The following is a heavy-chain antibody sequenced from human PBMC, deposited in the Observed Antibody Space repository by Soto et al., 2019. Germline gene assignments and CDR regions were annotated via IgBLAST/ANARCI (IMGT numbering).Heavy chain of an antibody. D-gene: IGHD2-8*01. Sequence: VQLQESGPGLVNPSGTLSLTCAVSGGSISSNNWWSWVRQPPGKGLEWIGEIFHDGSVNYNPSLSGQVTISVDKSNNQVSLNLNSVTAADTALYYCARVMDGPTYLPSGLDYWGQGTLVTVSS. CDR2: IFHDGSV. CDR1: GGSISSNNW. J-gene: IGHJ4*02. V-gene: IGHV4-4*02. CDR3: ARVMDGPTYLPSGLDY.